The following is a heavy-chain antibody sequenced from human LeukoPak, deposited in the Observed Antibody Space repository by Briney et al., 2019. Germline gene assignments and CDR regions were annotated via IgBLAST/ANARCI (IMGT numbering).Heavy chain of an antibody. CDR1: GYSFTSYW. D-gene: IGHD1-26*01. CDR2: IYPGDSDT. V-gene: IGHV5-51*01. Sequence: GESLKISCKGSGYSFTSYWIGWVRQMPGKGLEWMGIIYPGDSDTRYSPSFQGQVTISADKSISTAYLQWSSLKASDTAMYYCARGHSGSYFGDIDAFDIWGQGTMVTVSS. J-gene: IGHJ3*02. CDR3: ARGHSGSYFGDIDAFDI.